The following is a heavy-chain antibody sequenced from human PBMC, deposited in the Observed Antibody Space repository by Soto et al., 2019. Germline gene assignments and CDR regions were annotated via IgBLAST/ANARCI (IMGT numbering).Heavy chain of an antibody. J-gene: IGHJ6*02. CDR2: RSYDGSNR. CDR3: ARAWRRHYVMDV. V-gene: IGHV3-30*03. CDR1: GFTFSSYD. D-gene: IGHD3-3*01. Sequence: QVQLVESGGGVVQPGRSLRLSCAASGFTFSSYDMHWVRQAPGKGLEWVAVRSYDGSNRYYADSVRGRFTISRDNSKNTLSLQMNSLRSEDTAVYFCARAWRRHYVMDVRGQGTTVTVSS.